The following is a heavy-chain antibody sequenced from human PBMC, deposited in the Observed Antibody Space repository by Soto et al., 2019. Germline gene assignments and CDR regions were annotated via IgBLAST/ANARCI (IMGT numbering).Heavy chain of an antibody. CDR2: INTYSGNT. CDR1: EHTFTNYG. Sequence: QVQLVQSGAEVKKPGASVRVSCKASEHTFTNYGINWVRLAPGQGLEWMGWINTYSGNTIYAQKFQDRLTITTDTSTNTASMELRSLTSDDTAVFYCVGGQGSLIPYYFDSWGQGTLVTVSS. D-gene: IGHD2-2*01. CDR3: VGGQGSLIPYYFDS. J-gene: IGHJ4*02. V-gene: IGHV1-18*04.